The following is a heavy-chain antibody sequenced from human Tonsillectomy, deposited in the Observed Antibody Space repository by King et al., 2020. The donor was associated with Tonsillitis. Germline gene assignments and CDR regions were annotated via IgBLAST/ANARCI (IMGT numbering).Heavy chain of an antibody. J-gene: IGHJ3*02. D-gene: IGHD5-24*01. CDR1: GFSFSNYD. CDR2: ISSSSSHT. CDR3: TKDKEAYFQDVRRHGFDM. Sequence: DVQLVESGGGLVKPGGSLRLSCTTSGFSFSNYDMNWVRQAPGKGLEWVSSISSSSSHTYYADSLKGRVTISRDNAKNSLFLQMNSLRAEDTAVYYCTKDKEAYFQDVRRHGFDMWGQGTMVTVSS. V-gene: IGHV3-21*01.